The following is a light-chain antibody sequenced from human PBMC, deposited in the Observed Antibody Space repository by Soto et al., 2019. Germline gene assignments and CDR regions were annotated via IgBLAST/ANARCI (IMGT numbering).Light chain of an antibody. J-gene: IGKJ4*01. CDR1: QSVTSNY. V-gene: IGKV3-20*01. CDR3: QQYGTSVT. CDR2: GAS. Sequence: EIVLTQSPGTLSLSPGERATLSCRASQSVTSNYLAWYQQKPGQPPRLLICGASSRASGIPHRFSGSGSVTDFTLTISRLEPEDFAVYYCQQYGTSVTFGGGTKVEIK.